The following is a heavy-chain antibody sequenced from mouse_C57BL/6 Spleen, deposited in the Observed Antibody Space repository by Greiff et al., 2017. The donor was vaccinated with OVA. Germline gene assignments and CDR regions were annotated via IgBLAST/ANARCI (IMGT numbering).Heavy chain of an antibody. V-gene: IGHV1-72*01. CDR2: IDPNSGGT. D-gene: IGHD2-12*01. Sequence: QVQLKQPGAELVKPGASVKLSCKASGYTFTSYWMHWVKQRPGRGLEWIGRIDPNSGGTKYNEKFKSKATLTVDKPSSPAYMQLSSLTSEDSAVYYCARGDHLYDERGYYFDYWGQGTTLTVSS. J-gene: IGHJ2*01. CDR3: ARGDHLYDERGYYFDY. CDR1: GYTFTSYW.